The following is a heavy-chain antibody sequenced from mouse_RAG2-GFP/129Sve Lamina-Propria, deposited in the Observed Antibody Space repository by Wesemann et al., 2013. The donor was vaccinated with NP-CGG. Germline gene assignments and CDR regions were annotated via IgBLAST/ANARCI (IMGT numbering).Heavy chain of an antibody. D-gene: IGHD4-1*01. CDR2: IWSGGST. J-gene: IGHJ3*01. CDR3: ARGELGRFAY. Sequence: QVQLKQSGPGLVQPSQSLSITCTVSGFSLTSYGVHWVRQSPGKGLEWLGVIWSGGSTDYNAAFISRLSISKDNSKSQVFFKMNSLQADDTAIYYCARGELGRFAYWGQGTLVTVSA. V-gene: IGHV2-2*01. CDR1: GFSLTSYG.